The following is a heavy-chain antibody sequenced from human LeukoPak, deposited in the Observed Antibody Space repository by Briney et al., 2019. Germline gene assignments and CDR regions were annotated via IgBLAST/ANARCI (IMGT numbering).Heavy chain of an antibody. Sequence: TSVKVSCKASGFTFTSSAMQWVRQARGQRLEWIGWIAVGSGNTKYAQKFQERVTITRDMSTSTAYMELRSLRSDDTAVYYCAREITVVTREYYFDYWGQGTLVTVSS. V-gene: IGHV1-58*02. D-gene: IGHD4-23*01. CDR2: IAVGSGNT. CDR3: AREITVVTREYYFDY. J-gene: IGHJ4*02. CDR1: GFTFTSSA.